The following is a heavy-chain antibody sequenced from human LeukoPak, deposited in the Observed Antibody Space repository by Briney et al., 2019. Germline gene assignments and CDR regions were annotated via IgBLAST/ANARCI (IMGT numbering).Heavy chain of an antibody. CDR3: ARHAVGSWPREGHYFDY. D-gene: IGHD6-13*01. Sequence: PSETLSLTCTVSGGSISSYYWSWIRQPPGKGLEWIGYIYYSGSTNYNPSLKSRVTISVDTSKNQFSLKLSSVTAADTAVYYCARHAVGSWPREGHYFDYWGQGTLVTVSS. CDR1: GGSISSYY. V-gene: IGHV4-59*08. J-gene: IGHJ4*02. CDR2: IYYSGST.